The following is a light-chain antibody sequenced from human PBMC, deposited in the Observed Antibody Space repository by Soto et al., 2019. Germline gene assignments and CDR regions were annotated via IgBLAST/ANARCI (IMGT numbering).Light chain of an antibody. J-gene: IGKJ4*01. V-gene: IGKV3-15*01. CDR1: QALSNY. CDR2: GAS. Sequence: TQSPSVLSASVGDTVTITCRASQALSNYLAWYQQKPGQAPRLLIYGASTRATAIPARFSGSGSGTEFTLTISSLQSEDFAVYYCQQYNNWPLAFGGGTRVEIK. CDR3: QQYNNWPLA.